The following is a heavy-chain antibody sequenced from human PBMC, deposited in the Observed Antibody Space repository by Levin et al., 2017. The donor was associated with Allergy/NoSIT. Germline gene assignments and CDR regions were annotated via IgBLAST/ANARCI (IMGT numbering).Heavy chain of an antibody. J-gene: IGHJ6*02. Sequence: QTLSLTCTFSGFSLSTSGMCVSWIRQPPGKALEWLALIDWDDDKYYSTSLKTRLTISKDTSKNQVVLTMTNMDPVDTATYYCARIKLTGTTGYYYGMDVWGQGTTVTVSS. CDR3: ARIKLTGTTGYYYGMDV. CDR2: IDWDDDK. CDR1: GFSLSTSGMC. V-gene: IGHV2-70*01. D-gene: IGHD1-7*01.